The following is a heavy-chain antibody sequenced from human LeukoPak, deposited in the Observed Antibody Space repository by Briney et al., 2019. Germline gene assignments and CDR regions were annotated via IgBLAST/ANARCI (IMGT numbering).Heavy chain of an antibody. Sequence: GGSLRLSCAASGFTFSSYWMHWVRQAPGKGLAWVSRINSDGSSTSYADSVKGRFTISRDNAKNTLYLQMNSLRAEDTAVYYCARPRYYYYMDVWGKGTTVTVSS. J-gene: IGHJ6*03. CDR2: INSDGSST. V-gene: IGHV3-74*01. CDR1: GFTFSSYW. CDR3: ARPRYYYYMDV.